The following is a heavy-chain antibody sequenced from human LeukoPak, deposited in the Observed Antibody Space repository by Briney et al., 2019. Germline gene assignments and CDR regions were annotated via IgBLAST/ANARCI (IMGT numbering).Heavy chain of an antibody. Sequence: GGSLRLSCAASGFTFSTYNMNWVRQAPGKGLEWVSSIRSSSSYIYYADSVKGRFTISRDNAKNSLYLQMNSLRADDTAVYYCARFAAGGSYYYYMDVWGKGTTVTVSS. V-gene: IGHV3-21*01. CDR3: ARFAAGGSYYYYMDV. CDR2: IRSSSSYI. CDR1: GFTFSTYN. J-gene: IGHJ6*03. D-gene: IGHD6-25*01.